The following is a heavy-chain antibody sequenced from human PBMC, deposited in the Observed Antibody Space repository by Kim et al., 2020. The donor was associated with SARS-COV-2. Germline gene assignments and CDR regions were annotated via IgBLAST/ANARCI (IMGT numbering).Heavy chain of an antibody. Sequence: ASVKVSCKVSGYTLTELSMHWVRQAPGKGLEWMGGFDPEDGETIYAQKFQGRVTMTEDTSTDTAYMELSSLRSEDTAVYYCATDRSEGVTIFGVVMGAFDIWGQGTMVTVSS. J-gene: IGHJ3*02. CDR2: FDPEDGET. D-gene: IGHD3-3*01. CDR1: GYTLTELS. V-gene: IGHV1-24*01. CDR3: ATDRSEGVTIFGVVMGAFDI.